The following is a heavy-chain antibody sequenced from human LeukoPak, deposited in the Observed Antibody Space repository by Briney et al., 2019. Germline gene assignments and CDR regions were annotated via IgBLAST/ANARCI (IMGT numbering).Heavy chain of an antibody. CDR1: GFTFSTYG. V-gene: IGHV3-30*18. D-gene: IGHD6-6*01. CDR3: AKDWGNLYSSSPHYFDY. J-gene: IGHJ4*02. Sequence: PGRSLRLSCAASGFTFSTYGMQWVRQAPGKGLEWVAVISYDESNKWYADSVKGRFTTSRDNSQNTLSLQMNSLRVEDTGVYYCAKDWGNLYSSSPHYFDYWGQGTLVTVSS. CDR2: ISYDESNK.